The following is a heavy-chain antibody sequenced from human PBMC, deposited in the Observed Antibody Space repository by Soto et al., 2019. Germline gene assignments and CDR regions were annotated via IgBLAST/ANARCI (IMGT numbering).Heavy chain of an antibody. CDR3: ARYRSYCSGGSCTDPSFDP. Sequence: PGWSRKLSRASSGVTLSSYSVTGSRQDPGKGLEGVAVIWYDGSNIYYADSVKGRFTISRDNSKNTLYLQMNSLRAEDTAVYYCARYRSYCSGGSCTDPSFDPWGQGTLVTVSS. CDR1: GVTLSSYS. J-gene: IGHJ5*02. V-gene: IGHV3-33*01. CDR2: IWYDGSNI. D-gene: IGHD2-15*01.